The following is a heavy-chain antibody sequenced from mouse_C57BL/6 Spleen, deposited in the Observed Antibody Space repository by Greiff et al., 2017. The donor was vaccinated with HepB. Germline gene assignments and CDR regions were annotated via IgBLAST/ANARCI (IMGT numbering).Heavy chain of an antibody. Sequence: QVQLQQSGAELARPGASVKLSCKASGYTFTSYGISWVKQRTGQGLEWIGEIYPRSGNTYYNEKFKGKATLTADKSSSTAYMALRSLTSEDSAVYFCARSPYGVMDYWGQGTSVTVSS. CDR1: GYTFTSYG. D-gene: IGHD1-1*01. CDR2: IYPRSGNT. V-gene: IGHV1-81*01. J-gene: IGHJ4*01. CDR3: ARSPYGVMDY.